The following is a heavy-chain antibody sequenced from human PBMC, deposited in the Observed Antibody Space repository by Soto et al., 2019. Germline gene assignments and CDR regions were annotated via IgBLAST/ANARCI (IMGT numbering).Heavy chain of an antibody. V-gene: IGHV3-30-3*01. CDR1: GFTFSSYA. CDR2: ISYDGSNK. D-gene: IGHD3-3*01. CDR3: ARGTIFGVVLAGLDY. J-gene: IGHJ4*02. Sequence: PGGSLRLSCAASGFTFSSYAMHWVRQAPGKGLEWVAVISYDGSNKYYADSVKGRFTISRDNSKNTLYLQMNSLRAEDTAVYYCARGTIFGVVLAGLDYWGRGTLVTVSS.